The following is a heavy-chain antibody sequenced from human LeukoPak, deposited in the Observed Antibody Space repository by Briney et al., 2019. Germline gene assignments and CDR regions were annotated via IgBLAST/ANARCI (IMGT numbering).Heavy chain of an antibody. V-gene: IGHV4-59*08. D-gene: IGHD2-15*01. J-gene: IGHJ5*02. CDR1: GGSISTYY. Sequence: PSETLSLTCTVSGGSISTYYWSWIRQPPGKGLEWIGYIYYSGSTNYNPSLKSRVTISVDTSKNQFSLKLSSVTAADTAVYYCARKNHPIDCSGGSCYSLSGWFDPWGQGTLVTVSS. CDR2: IYYSGST. CDR3: ARKNHPIDCSGGSCYSLSGWFDP.